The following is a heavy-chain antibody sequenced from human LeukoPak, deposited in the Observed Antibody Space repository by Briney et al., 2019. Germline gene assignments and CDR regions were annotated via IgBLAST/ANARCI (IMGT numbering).Heavy chain of an antibody. CDR3: ARSPAAVALDP. CDR2: MSYDGSNK. V-gene: IGHV3-30*03. CDR1: GFTFSSYG. J-gene: IGHJ5*02. Sequence: GGSLRLSCAASGFTFSSYGIHWVRQAPGKGLEWVAVMSYDGSNKYYADSVKGRFTISRDNSKNTLYLQMNSLRAEDTAVYYCARSPAAVALDPWGQGTLVTVSS. D-gene: IGHD6-19*01.